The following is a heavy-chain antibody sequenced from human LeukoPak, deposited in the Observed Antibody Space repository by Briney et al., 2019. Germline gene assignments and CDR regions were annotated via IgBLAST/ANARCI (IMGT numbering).Heavy chain of an antibody. CDR1: GFTFSNYA. Sequence: GGSLRLSCAASGFTFSNYAMSWVRQAPGKGVEWVSAVSGRDTSTYYTDSVKGGFTISRDNSKNTLYLQMNSLSAEDTAIYYCAKWGDYDVLTGYYDSDYWGQGTLVTVSS. J-gene: IGHJ4*02. CDR2: VSGRDTST. CDR3: AKWGDYDVLTGYYDSDY. D-gene: IGHD3-9*01. V-gene: IGHV3-23*01.